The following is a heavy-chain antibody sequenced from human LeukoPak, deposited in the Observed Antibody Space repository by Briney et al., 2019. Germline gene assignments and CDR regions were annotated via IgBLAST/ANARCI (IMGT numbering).Heavy chain of an antibody. J-gene: IGHJ5*02. V-gene: IGHV3-30*04. D-gene: IGHD6-6*01. CDR1: GFTFSTYA. CDR3: SGSTSSSLNCFDP. Sequence: GGSLRLSCVASGFTFSTYAMDWVRQAPGKGLEWVALISNDGSNKYYADSVKGRFTISRDNSKNTLYLQMNGLRAEDAAVYYCSGSTSSSLNCFDPWGLGTLVTVSS. CDR2: ISNDGSNK.